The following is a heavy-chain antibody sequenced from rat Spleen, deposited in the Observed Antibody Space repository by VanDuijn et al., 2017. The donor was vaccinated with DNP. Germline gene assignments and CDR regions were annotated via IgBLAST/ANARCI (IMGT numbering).Heavy chain of an antibody. V-gene: IGHV5-29*01. CDR1: GFIFNNYG. D-gene: IGHD1-12*02. CDR2: ISYDGSST. CDR3: ARAYDGTYYSYFDN. J-gene: IGHJ2*01. Sequence: EVQLVESGGGLVQPGRSLKLSCAASGFIFNNYGMAWIRQAPGKGLEWVATISYDGSSTYYRDSVKGRFTISRDNAKSTLYLQMNSLRSEDTATYYCARAYDGTYYSYFDNWGQGVMVTVSS.